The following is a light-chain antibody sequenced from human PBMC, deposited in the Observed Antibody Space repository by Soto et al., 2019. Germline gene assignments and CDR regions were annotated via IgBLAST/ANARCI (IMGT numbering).Light chain of an antibody. Sequence: EIVVTQSPGTLSLSPGERATLSCRASQSVSSSYLAWYQQKPGQAPRLLIYGASSRATCIPDRFSGSGSGTDFTLTISRLEPEDFAVYYCQQYGSSPWTFGQGNKVEIK. J-gene: IGKJ1*01. CDR1: QSVSSSY. V-gene: IGKV3-20*01. CDR2: GAS. CDR3: QQYGSSPWT.